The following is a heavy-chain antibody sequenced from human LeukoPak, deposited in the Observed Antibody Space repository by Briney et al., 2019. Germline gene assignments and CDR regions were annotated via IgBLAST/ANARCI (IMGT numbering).Heavy chain of an antibody. CDR1: GFTFNDYT. J-gene: IGHJ3*02. CDR3: AKDLGDYGDYSGAFDI. V-gene: IGHV3-9*01. CDR2: ISWNSGRL. D-gene: IGHD4-17*01. Sequence: PGGSLRLSCAASGFTFNDYTIHWVRQTPGKGLEWVSGISWNSGRLGYADSVKGRFPISRDNRKNSLYLEMNSLRTEDTALYYCAKDLGDYGDYSGAFDIWGQGTMVTVSS.